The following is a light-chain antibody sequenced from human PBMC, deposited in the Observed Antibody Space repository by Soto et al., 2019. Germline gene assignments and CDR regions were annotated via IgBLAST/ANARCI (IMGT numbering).Light chain of an antibody. J-gene: IGKJ4*01. CDR2: DAS. CDR1: QSISNY. V-gene: IGKV3-20*01. Sequence: TQSPSTLSASVGDRVIITCRASQSISNYLAWYQQKPGQAPRLLIYDASSRATGIPDRFSGGGSGTDFTLTISRLETEDFAVYDCQQLSSYPLTFGGGTKVDIK. CDR3: QQLSSYPLT.